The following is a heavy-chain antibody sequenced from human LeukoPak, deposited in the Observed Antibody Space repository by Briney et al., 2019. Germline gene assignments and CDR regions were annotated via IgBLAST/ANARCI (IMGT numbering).Heavy chain of an antibody. CDR2: VSSNGAKT. CDR1: GFTFSSYA. J-gene: IGHJ5*02. D-gene: IGHD2-15*01. V-gene: IGHV3-23*01. Sequence: GGSLRLSCAASGFTFSSYAITWVRQAPGKGLEWVSAVSSNGAKTYYADSVKGRFTISRDNSKNTLYLQMNSLRAEDTAVYYCAKDLVVAATRPIRFDPWGQGTLVTVSS. CDR3: AKDLVVAATRPIRFDP.